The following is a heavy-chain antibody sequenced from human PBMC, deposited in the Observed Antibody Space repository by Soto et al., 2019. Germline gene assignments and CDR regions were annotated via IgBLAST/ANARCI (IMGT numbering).Heavy chain of an antibody. Sequence: EVQLLESGGGLVQPGGSLRLSCAASGFTFSSYAMSWVRQAPGKGLAWVSGISVSGGSTYYADSVKGRFTISRDNSQNTLYLQMNSLRAEDTAVYYCASNTRYDPPDYWGQGTLFTVSS. CDR2: ISVSGGST. CDR1: GFTFSSYA. CDR3: ASNTRYDPPDY. D-gene: IGHD3-16*01. V-gene: IGHV3-23*01. J-gene: IGHJ4*02.